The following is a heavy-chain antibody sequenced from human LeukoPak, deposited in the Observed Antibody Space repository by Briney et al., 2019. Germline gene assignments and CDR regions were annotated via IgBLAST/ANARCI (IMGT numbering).Heavy chain of an antibody. V-gene: IGHV4-34*01. Sequence: SETLSLTCAVYGGSFSGYYWSWIRQPPGKGLEWIGEINHSGSTNYNPSLKSRVTISVDTSKNQFSLKLSSVTAADTAVYYCVASRYSSGCFDYWGQGTLVTVSS. D-gene: IGHD6-19*01. J-gene: IGHJ4*02. CDR1: GGSFSGYY. CDR2: INHSGST. CDR3: VASRYSSGCFDY.